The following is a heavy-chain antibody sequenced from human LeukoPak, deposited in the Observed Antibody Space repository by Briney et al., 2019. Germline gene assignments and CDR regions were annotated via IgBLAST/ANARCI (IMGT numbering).Heavy chain of an antibody. Sequence: GGSLRLSCAASTFTFSDYYVSWIRQAPGKGLEWVSHISSSGSFIYYADSVKGRFTTSRDNAKNSLDLQMNSLRDVDTAIYYCARAGGGGYNYGLDYWGQGILVAVSS. D-gene: IGHD5-18*01. CDR2: ISSSGSFI. J-gene: IGHJ4*02. CDR3: ARAGGGGYNYGLDY. V-gene: IGHV3-11*04. CDR1: TFTFSDYY.